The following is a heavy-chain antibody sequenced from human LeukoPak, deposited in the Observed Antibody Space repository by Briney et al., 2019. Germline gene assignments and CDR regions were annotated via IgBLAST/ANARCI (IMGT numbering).Heavy chain of an antibody. Sequence: GGSLRLSCAASGFTFSSYAMHWVRQAPGKGLEWVAVISYDGSNKYYADSVKGRFTISRDNSKNTLYLQMNSLRAEDTAVYYCAKDIYDFWSGYNFDYWGQGTLVTVSS. CDR1: GFTFSSYA. V-gene: IGHV3-30*04. D-gene: IGHD3-3*01. CDR3: AKDIYDFWSGYNFDY. CDR2: ISYDGSNK. J-gene: IGHJ4*02.